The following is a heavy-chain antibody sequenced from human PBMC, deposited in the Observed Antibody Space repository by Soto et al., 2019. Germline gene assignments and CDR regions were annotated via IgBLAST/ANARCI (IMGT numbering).Heavy chain of an antibody. Sequence: GSLRLSFADSGFTFSSYAMSWVRQSPGKGLEWVSAISGSGGSTYYADSVKGRFTISRDNSKNTLYLQMNSLRAEDTAVYYCAKVDSSGYPYYFDYWGQGTLVTVSS. CDR2: ISGSGGST. D-gene: IGHD3-22*01. CDR1: GFTFSSYA. V-gene: IGHV3-23*01. J-gene: IGHJ4*02. CDR3: AKVDSSGYPYYFDY.